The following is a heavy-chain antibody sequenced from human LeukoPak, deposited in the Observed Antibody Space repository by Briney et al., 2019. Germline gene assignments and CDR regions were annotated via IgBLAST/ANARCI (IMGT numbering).Heavy chain of an antibody. V-gene: IGHV1-18*01. Sequence: ASVTVSCKASGYTFTSYGISWVRQAPGQGLEWMGWISAYNGHTNYAQKVQGRVTMTTDTSTSTAYMELRSLTSDDTAVYYCARRPGGYYYYYMDVWGKGTTVTVSS. J-gene: IGHJ6*03. CDR1: GYTFTSYG. CDR3: ARRPGGYYYYYMDV. D-gene: IGHD3-10*01. CDR2: ISAYNGHT.